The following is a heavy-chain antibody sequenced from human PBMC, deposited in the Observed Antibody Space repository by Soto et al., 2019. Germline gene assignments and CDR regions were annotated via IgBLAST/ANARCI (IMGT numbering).Heavy chain of an antibody. Sequence: QVQLVQSGDEVKKPGASVKVSCKASGYIFVNYGIAWVRQAPGQGLEWRGWISPYTGNTHSATKIQGRLTMTTDTSTSTAYMVLGSLTSDDTAVYYCVMVDNYVTPTPQDVWGQGTTVTVSS. V-gene: IGHV1-18*01. D-gene: IGHD3-16*01. J-gene: IGHJ6*02. CDR3: VMVDNYVTPTPQDV. CDR1: GYIFVNYG. CDR2: ISPYTGNT.